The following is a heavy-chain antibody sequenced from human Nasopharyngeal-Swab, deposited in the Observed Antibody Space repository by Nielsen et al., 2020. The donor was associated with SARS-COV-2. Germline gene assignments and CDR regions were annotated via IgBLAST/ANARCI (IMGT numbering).Heavy chain of an antibody. Sequence: GESLKISCAASGFIFSSYAMHWVRQASGKGLEWVAVISYDGSNKYYADSVKGRFTISRDNSKNTLYPQMNSLRAEDTAVYYCARDSGYYDSSGYYYYGMDVWGQGTTVTVSS. CDR2: ISYDGSNK. J-gene: IGHJ6*02. CDR1: GFIFSSYA. D-gene: IGHD3-22*01. V-gene: IGHV3-30*04. CDR3: ARDSGYYDSSGYYYYGMDV.